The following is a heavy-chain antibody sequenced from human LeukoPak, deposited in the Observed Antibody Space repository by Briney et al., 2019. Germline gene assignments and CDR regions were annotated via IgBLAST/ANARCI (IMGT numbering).Heavy chain of an antibody. CDR3: RGGITMVRGGIAFGY. Sequence: SETLSLTCSVSGDSITGYYWGWIRQPPGKGLEWIGNIYYTGNTYYNSSLKSRVTISVDTSKNRFSLKLSSVTAAATAVYYCRGGITMVRGGIAFGYWGQGTLVTVSS. V-gene: IGHV4-39*07. CDR1: GDSITGYY. CDR2: IYYTGNT. D-gene: IGHD3-10*01. J-gene: IGHJ4*02.